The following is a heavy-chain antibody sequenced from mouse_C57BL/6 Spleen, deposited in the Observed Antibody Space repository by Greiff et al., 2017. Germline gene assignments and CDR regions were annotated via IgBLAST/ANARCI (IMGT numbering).Heavy chain of an antibody. CDR2: ISSGGSYT. Sequence: EVHLVESGGDLVKPGGSLKLSCAASGFTFSSYGMSWVRQTPDKRLEWVATISSGGSYTYYPDSVKGRFTISRDNAKNTLYLQMSSLKSEDTAMYYCARQGLLAAQAVDYWGQGTTLTVSS. CDR1: GFTFSSYG. CDR3: ARQGLLAAQAVDY. D-gene: IGHD3-2*02. V-gene: IGHV5-6*01. J-gene: IGHJ2*01.